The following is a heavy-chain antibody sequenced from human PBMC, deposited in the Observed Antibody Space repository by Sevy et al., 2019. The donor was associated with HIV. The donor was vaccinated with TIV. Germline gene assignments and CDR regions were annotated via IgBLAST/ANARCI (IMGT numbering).Heavy chain of an antibody. D-gene: IGHD2-2*02. CDR2: IKQDGSEK. CDR1: GFTFSSYW. V-gene: IGHV3-7*01. J-gene: IGHJ4*02. CDR3: ARKSCSSTSCYIGWPYYFDY. Sequence: GGSLRLSCAASGFTFSSYWMSWVRQAPGKGLEWVANIKQDGSEKYYVESVKGRFTISRENAKESLYLQMNSLRAEDTAVYYCARKSCSSTSCYIGWPYYFDYWGQGTLVTVSS.